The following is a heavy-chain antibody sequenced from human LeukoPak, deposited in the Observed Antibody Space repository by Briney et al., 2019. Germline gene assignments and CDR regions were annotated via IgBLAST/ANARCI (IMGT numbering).Heavy chain of an antibody. CDR1: GFTFRSYA. V-gene: IGHV3-23*01. D-gene: IGHD2-2*01. CDR3: VKVMPLYQLQWGLYDY. Sequence: GGSLRLSCAASGFTFRSYAMSWVREAPGKGLEWVSAISGSGGSTYYADSVKGRFTISRDNSKNTLYLQMNSLRAEDTAVYYCVKVMPLYQLQWGLYDYWGQGTLVTVSS. CDR2: ISGSGGST. J-gene: IGHJ4*02.